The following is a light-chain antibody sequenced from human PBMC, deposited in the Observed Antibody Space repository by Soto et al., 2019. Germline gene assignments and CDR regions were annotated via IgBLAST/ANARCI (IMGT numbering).Light chain of an antibody. CDR1: QILLYRNGYDY. V-gene: IGKV2-28*01. CDR2: LGS. Sequence: IVMTQSPLSLPVTPREPPSISSRSSQILLYRNGYDYFDGDRQRPWQSPQLLVYLGSNRASGVPDRFSCSGSGTEFTLKISRVEAEDVGVYYCMESLQTPGTFGPGTKVEI. CDR3: MESLQTPGT. J-gene: IGKJ3*01.